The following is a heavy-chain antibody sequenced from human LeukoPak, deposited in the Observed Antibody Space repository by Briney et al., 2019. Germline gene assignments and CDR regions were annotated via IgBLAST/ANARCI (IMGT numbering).Heavy chain of an antibody. J-gene: IGHJ6*03. CDR3: ARDSGYDNYYYYMDV. V-gene: IGHV1-46*01. D-gene: IGHD5-12*01. Sequence: ASVKVSCKASGYTFTSYYMHWVRQAPGQELEWMGIINPSGGSTSYAQKFQGRVTMTRDTSISTAYMELSRLRSDDTAVYYCARDSGYDNYYYYMDVWGKGTTVTISS. CDR2: INPSGGST. CDR1: GYTFTSYY.